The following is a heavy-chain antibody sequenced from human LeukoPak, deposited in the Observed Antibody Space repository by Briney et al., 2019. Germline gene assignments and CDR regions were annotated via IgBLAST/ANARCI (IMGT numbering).Heavy chain of an antibody. CDR3: ARDLTYCSSTSCQYYFDY. CDR2: ISAYNGNT. D-gene: IGHD2-2*01. Sequence: ASVKVSCKASGYTFTSYGISWVRQAPGQGLEWMGWISAYNGNTNYAQKLQGRVTMTTDTSTSTAYMELRSLRSDDTAVYYCARDLTYCSSTSCQYYFDYWGQGTLVPVSS. V-gene: IGHV1-18*01. CDR1: GYTFTSYG. J-gene: IGHJ4*02.